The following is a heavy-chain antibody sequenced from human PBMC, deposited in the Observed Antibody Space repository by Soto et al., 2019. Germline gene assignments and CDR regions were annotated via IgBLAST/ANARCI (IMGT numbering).Heavy chain of an antibody. J-gene: IGHJ4*02. D-gene: IGHD3-10*01. V-gene: IGHV4-31*03. CDR3: ARYGSGSYSPTTFDY. CDR2: IYYSGST. Sequence: QEQLQESGPGLVKPSQTLSLTCTVSGGSISSGAYYWSWIRPHPGKGLECIGYIYYSGSTYYNPSLKSRVTISVDTSENQFSLKLSSVTAADTAVYYCARYGSGSYSPTTFDYWGQGTLVTVSS. CDR1: GGSISSGAYY.